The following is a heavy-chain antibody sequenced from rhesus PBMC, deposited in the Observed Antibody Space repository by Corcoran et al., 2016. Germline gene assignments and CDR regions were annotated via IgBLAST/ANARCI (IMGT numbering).Heavy chain of an antibody. CDR1: GVSISSNY. V-gene: IGHV4-160*01. CDR3: ARARSH. Sequence: QVQLQESGPGLVKPSATLSFPCAVSGVSISSNYWSWSRQPPGKGREWIVPISGSGCSMDYNPSLKSRVTISTDTSKNQFSLKLSSVTAADTAVYYCARARSHWGQGVLVTVSS. D-gene: IGHD4-29*01. J-gene: IGHJ4*01. CDR2: ISGSGCSM.